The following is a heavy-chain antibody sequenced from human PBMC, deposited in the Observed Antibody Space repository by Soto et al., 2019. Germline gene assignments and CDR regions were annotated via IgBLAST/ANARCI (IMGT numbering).Heavy chain of an antibody. CDR2: IYHSGGT. D-gene: IGHD3-9*01. CDR1: GGSMISYS. Sequence: SETLSLTCTVSGGSMISYSWNWIRQPPGKGLEWIGYIYHSGGTYYNPSLKSRVAISVDKSKNQFSLKLSSVTAADTAVYYCARDSLTGYYFDYWGQGMLVTVS. V-gene: IGHV4-30-2*01. CDR3: ARDSLTGYYFDY. J-gene: IGHJ4*02.